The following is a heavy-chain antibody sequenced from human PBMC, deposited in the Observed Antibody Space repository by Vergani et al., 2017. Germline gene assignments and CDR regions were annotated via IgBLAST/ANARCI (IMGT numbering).Heavy chain of an antibody. CDR2: ISVYNGET. CDR1: GYTFRNYG. J-gene: IGHJ4*02. Sequence: QVQLVQPGAEVKKPGASVKVSCEGSGYTFRNYGISWVRQAPGEGLEWLGWISVYNGETKFAQKFQGRVTLTRDTSTDTAYMEMGSLRSDDTAGYYCARDRGNGEDYKVDYWGQGTLVTVSS. D-gene: IGHD2-8*01. CDR3: ARDRGNGEDYKVDY. V-gene: IGHV1-18*04.